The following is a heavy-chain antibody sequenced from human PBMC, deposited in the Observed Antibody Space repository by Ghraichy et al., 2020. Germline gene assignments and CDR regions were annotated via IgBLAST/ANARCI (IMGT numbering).Heavy chain of an antibody. J-gene: IGHJ6*02. CDR2: ISGSGGST. V-gene: IGHV3-23*01. D-gene: IGHD3-3*01. CDR1: GFTFSSYA. Sequence: GGSLRLSCAASGFTFSSYAMSWVRQAPGKGLEWVSAISGSGGSTYYADSVKGRFTISRDNSKNTLYLQMNSLRAEDTAVYYCAKIAWSGYYIWYYYGMDVWGQGTTVTVSS. CDR3: AKIAWSGYYIWYYYGMDV.